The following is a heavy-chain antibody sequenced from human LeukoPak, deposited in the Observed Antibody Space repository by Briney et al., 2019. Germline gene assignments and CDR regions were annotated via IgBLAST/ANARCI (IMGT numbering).Heavy chain of an antibody. D-gene: IGHD3-22*01. V-gene: IGHV3-7*01. CDR1: GFSFSTYW. Sequence: GGSLRLSCEVSGFSFSTYWMSWVRQAPGKGLEWVGQTNEHETEKYYGDAVRGRFTIYRDNAKNSLYLQMNSLRPEDTAVYYCARRTPLHYDSSGYYYYYGMDVWGQGTTVTVSS. CDR2: TNEHETEK. J-gene: IGHJ6*02. CDR3: ARRTPLHYDSSGYYYYYGMDV.